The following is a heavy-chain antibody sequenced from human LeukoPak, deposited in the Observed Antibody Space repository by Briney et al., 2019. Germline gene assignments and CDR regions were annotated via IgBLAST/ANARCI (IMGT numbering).Heavy chain of an antibody. CDR2: IYYSGSA. V-gene: IGHV4-30-4*08. J-gene: IGHJ4*02. Sequence: SETLSLTCTVSGGSISSGGYSWSWIRQHPGKGLEWIGYIYYSGSAYYNPSLKSRITISVDTSKNQFSLKLSSVTAADTAVYYCARTTMESRNFDYWGQGTLVTVSS. D-gene: IGHD4-11*01. CDR3: ARTTMESRNFDY. CDR1: GGSISSGGYS.